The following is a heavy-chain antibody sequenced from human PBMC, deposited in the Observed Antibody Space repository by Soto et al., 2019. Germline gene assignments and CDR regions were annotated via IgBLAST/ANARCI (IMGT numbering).Heavy chain of an antibody. D-gene: IGHD3-22*01. J-gene: IGHJ3*02. Sequence: ASVKVSCKASGYTFTSYAMNWVRQAPGQRLEWMGWINAGNGNTKYSQKFQGRVTITADESTSTANMELSSLRSEDRALFYCARDRGYYDSGAPTDAFDIWGQGTMVTVSS. CDR2: INAGNGNT. V-gene: IGHV1-3*01. CDR1: GYTFTSYA. CDR3: ARDRGYYDSGAPTDAFDI.